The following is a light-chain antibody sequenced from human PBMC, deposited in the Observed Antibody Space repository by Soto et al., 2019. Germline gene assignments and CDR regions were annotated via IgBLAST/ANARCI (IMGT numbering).Light chain of an antibody. CDR3: GTWDGSLSAVV. Sequence: QSVLTQPPSVSAAPGQKVTISCSGSSSNIGNNYVFWYQQLPGTAPKLLIYDNNKRPSGIPDRFSGSKSGTSATLGITGLQTGDEADYYCGTWDGSLSAVVCGGGTKLTVL. CDR1: SSNIGNNY. J-gene: IGLJ2*01. V-gene: IGLV1-51*01. CDR2: DNN.